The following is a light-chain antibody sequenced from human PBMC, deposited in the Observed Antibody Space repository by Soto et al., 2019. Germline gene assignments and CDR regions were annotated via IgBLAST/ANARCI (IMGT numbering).Light chain of an antibody. V-gene: IGKV1-39*01. CDR1: QSIRAY. CDR3: QQTFSVTPLT. CDR2: GAT. J-gene: IGKJ4*01. Sequence: DIQMTQSPSSLSASVGDTVTISCRASQSIRAYLNWYQHKPGKAPKLLIYGATSLHSGVPSRFSGSGSGTDFSLTISRLQPEDFATYYCQQTFSVTPLTFGGGTKVDIK.